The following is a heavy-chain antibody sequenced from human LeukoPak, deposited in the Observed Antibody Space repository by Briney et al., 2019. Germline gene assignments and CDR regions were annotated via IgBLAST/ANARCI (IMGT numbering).Heavy chain of an antibody. D-gene: IGHD4/OR15-4a*01. J-gene: IGHJ5*02. Sequence: PGGSLRLSCAASGFTFSSYAMSWVRQAPGKGLEWVSSITGSGANTYYANSVKGRFTISRDNSKHTLYLQMNSLRAEDTAIYYCAQDPASSYPNYFDPWGQGTLVTVSS. CDR3: AQDPASSYPNYFDP. CDR1: GFTFSSYA. V-gene: IGHV3-23*01. CDR2: ITGSGANT.